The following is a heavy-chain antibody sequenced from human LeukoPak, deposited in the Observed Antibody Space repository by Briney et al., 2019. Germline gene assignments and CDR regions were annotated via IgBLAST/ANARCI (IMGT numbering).Heavy chain of an antibody. D-gene: IGHD3-22*01. CDR3: TRPPLNYYDSSGYGFDY. CDR1: GFTFSGSA. V-gene: IGHV3-73*01. J-gene: IGHJ4*02. CDR2: IRSKANSYAT. Sequence: GGSLRLSCAASGFTFSGSAMHWVRQASGKGLEWVGRIRSKANSYATAYAASVKGRFTISRDDSKNTAYLQMNSLKTEDTAVYYCTRPPLNYYDSSGYGFDYWGQGTLVTVSS.